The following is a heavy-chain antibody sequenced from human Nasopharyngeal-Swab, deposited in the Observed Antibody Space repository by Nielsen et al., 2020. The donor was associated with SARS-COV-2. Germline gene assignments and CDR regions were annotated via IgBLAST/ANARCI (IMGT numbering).Heavy chain of an antibody. CDR2: ISYDGSNK. D-gene: IGHD3-22*01. Sequence: GESLKISCAASGFTFSSYTIHWVRQAPGKGLEWMTLISYDGSNKYYADSVKGRFTISRDNSQNTLYLQMNSLRAEDTAVYYCARGGNYYDSSGYVYYYYGMDVWGQGTTVTVSS. CDR3: ARGGNYYDSSGYVYYYYGMDV. V-gene: IGHV3-30*04. CDR1: GFTFSSYT. J-gene: IGHJ6*02.